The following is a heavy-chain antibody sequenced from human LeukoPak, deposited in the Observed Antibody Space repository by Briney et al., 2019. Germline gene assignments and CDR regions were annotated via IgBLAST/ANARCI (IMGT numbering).Heavy chain of an antibody. CDR1: GFTFSSYA. V-gene: IGHV3-23*01. CDR2: ISGSGGST. CDR3: AKEVRWYPIYYYYYMDV. D-gene: IGHD6-13*01. J-gene: IGHJ6*03. Sequence: PGGSLRLSCAASGFTFSSYAMSWVRQAPGKGLEWVSAISGSGGSTYYADSVKGRFTISRDNSKNTLYLQMNSLRAEDTAVYYCAKEVRWYPIYYYYYMDVWGKGTTVTVSS.